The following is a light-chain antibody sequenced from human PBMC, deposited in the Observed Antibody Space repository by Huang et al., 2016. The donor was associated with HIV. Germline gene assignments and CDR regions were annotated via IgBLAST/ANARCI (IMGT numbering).Light chain of an antibody. V-gene: IGKV1-9*01. CDR2: AAS. Sequence: QLTQSPSSLSMSVGDRVIITCQASQDIANSLAWYQHKPGSAPKLLISAASTLPRCVPSRFSGGSAGTYFTLIITNLQPDDFASYYGQQLHSYPITFGQGTRLDI. CDR3: QQLHSYPIT. J-gene: IGKJ5*01. CDR1: QDIANS.